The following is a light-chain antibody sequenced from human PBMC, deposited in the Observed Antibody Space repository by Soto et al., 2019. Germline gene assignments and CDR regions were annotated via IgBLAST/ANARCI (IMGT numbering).Light chain of an antibody. J-gene: IGKJ5*01. CDR2: DAS. V-gene: IGKV1-33*01. Sequence: DIQMSQSPSTLSGSVGDRVTITCRASQGISSWLAWYQQKLGKAPKLLIYDASNLETGVPSRFSGSGSGTYFSFTISSLQPEDFATYYCQQYSNLITFGQGTRLEIK. CDR3: QQYSNLIT. CDR1: QGISSW.